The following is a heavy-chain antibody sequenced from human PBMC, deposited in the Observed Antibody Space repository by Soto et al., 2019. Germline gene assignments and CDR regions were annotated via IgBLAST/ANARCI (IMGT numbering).Heavy chain of an antibody. D-gene: IGHD4-17*01. J-gene: IGHJ3*02. CDR3: ARDPNGDYVGAFDI. CDR1: GVTFSNYA. CDR2: IFASGDDT. V-gene: IGHV3-23*01. Sequence: EVQVLESGGGLVQPGGSLRLSCAASGVTFSNYAMTWVRQVPGRRLEWVSSIFASGDDTRYADSVKGRFIISRENSRDTLYLQMNSLRAEDSAVYYCARDPNGDYVGAFDIWGQGTMVTVSS.